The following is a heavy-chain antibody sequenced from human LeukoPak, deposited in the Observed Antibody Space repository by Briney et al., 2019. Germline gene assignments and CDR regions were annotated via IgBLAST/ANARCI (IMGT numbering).Heavy chain of an antibody. Sequence: PSETLSLTCTVSGGSIRSGNYYWSWIRQPPGKGLEWIGYIYYSGSTNYNPSLKSRVTISVDTPKNQFSLKLSSVTAADTAVYYCARGEYSSGWYGNYYYYGMDVWGQGTTVTVSS. J-gene: IGHJ6*02. CDR1: GGSIRSGNYY. CDR3: ARGEYSSGWYGNYYYYGMDV. CDR2: IYYSGST. D-gene: IGHD6-19*01. V-gene: IGHV4-61*01.